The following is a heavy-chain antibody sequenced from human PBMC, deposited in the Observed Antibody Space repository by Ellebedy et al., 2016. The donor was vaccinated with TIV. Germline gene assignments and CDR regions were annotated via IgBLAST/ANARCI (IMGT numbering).Heavy chain of an antibody. V-gene: IGHV4-34*01. CDR3: ARESRGSFAY. CDR2: INRGGRT. Sequence: SETLSLTCGVYGESLSTYYWTWFRQPPGKGLEWIGEINRGGRTNYNPSLKSRVTMSIDTSKNQFSLRPSTVTAADTAVYYCARESRGSFAYWGQGTLVVVSS. D-gene: IGHD3-10*01. CDR1: GESLSTYY. J-gene: IGHJ4*02.